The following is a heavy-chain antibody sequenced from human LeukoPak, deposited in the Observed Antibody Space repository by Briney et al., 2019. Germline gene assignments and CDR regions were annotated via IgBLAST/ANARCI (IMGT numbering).Heavy chain of an antibody. D-gene: IGHD6-6*01. J-gene: IGHJ4*02. Sequence: PGGSLRLSCAASGFTFSSYAMSWVRQAPGKGLEWVSSISSSSSYIYYADSVKGRFTISRDNAKNSLYLQMNSLRAEDTAVYYCARAKWDSSSSLGYWGQGTLVTVSS. V-gene: IGHV3-21*01. CDR3: ARAKWDSSSSLGY. CDR1: GFTFSSYA. CDR2: ISSSSSYI.